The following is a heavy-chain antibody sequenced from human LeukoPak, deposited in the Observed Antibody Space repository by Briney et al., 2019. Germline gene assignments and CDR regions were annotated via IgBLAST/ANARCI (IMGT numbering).Heavy chain of an antibody. Sequence: GGSLRLSCAASGFTFSDYYMSWIRQAPGKGLEWVANIKQDGSEKYYVDSVKGRFTISRDNAKNSLYLQMNSLRAEDTAVYYCARHLLEYSSSSGSFDIWGQGTMVTVSS. D-gene: IGHD6-6*01. CDR1: GFTFSDYY. CDR3: ARHLLEYSSSSGSFDI. CDR2: IKQDGSEK. V-gene: IGHV3-7*01. J-gene: IGHJ3*02.